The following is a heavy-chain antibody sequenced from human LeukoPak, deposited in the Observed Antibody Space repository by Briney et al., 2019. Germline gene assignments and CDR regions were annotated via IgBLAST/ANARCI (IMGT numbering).Heavy chain of an antibody. V-gene: IGHV4-61*02. J-gene: IGHJ3*02. D-gene: IGHD3-16*01. CDR1: GGSISSGGYY. CDR3: ARGTRIMITFGGAKGIAFDI. Sequence: PSETLSLTCTVSGGSISSGGYYWSWIRQPAGKGLEWIGRIYTSGSTNYNPSLKSRVTMSVDTSKNQFSLKLSSVTAADTAVYYCARGTRIMITFGGAKGIAFDIWGQGTMVTVSS. CDR2: IYTSGST.